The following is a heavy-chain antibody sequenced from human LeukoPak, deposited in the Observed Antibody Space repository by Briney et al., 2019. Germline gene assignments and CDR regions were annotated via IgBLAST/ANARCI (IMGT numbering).Heavy chain of an antibody. CDR3: ARDPWGIVVVPAAMSGGRSWFDP. CDR1: GYTFTSYG. J-gene: IGHJ5*02. Sequence: ASVKVSRKASGYTFTSYGIGWVRQAPGQGLEWMGWISAYNGNTNYAQKLQGRVTMTTDTSTSTAYMELRSLRSDDTAVYYCARDPWGIVVVPAAMSGGRSWFDPGAREPWSPSPQ. CDR2: ISAYNGNT. V-gene: IGHV1-18*01. D-gene: IGHD2-2*01.